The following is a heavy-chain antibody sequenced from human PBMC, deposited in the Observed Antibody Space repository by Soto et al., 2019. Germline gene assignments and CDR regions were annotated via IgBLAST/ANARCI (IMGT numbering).Heavy chain of an antibody. J-gene: IGHJ4*02. Sequence: PTXVNPTQPLTLTCSFSGFSLSTTGMLVSWIRQPPGQALEWLARIDWDDDKFYSTSLKTRLTISKDASRNQVVLTVTNMDPVDTATYYCARITPGLGYFDYWGQGTLVTVSS. V-gene: IGHV2-70*04. D-gene: IGHD2-2*01. CDR1: GFSLSTTGML. CDR3: ARITPGLGYFDY. CDR2: IDWDDDK.